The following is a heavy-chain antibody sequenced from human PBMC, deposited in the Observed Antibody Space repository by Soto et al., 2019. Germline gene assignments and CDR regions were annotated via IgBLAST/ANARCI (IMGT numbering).Heavy chain of an antibody. J-gene: IGHJ4*02. V-gene: IGHV3-21*01. Sequence: AAGSLRLSCDFSGFTFSTYTMNCVRQAPGKWLEWVSSINGRSNYVYYADSVKGRFTISRDNAKNSLYLQMNGLRAEDTAIYYCAREDGVVGSSSAFDHWGLGTLVTVSS. CDR3: AREDGVVGSSSAFDH. CDR1: GFTFSTYT. CDR2: INGRSNYV. D-gene: IGHD1-26*01.